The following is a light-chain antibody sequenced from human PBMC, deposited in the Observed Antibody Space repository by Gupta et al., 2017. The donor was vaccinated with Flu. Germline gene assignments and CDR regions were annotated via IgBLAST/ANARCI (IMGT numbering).Light chain of an antibody. J-gene: IGKJ4*01. CDR2: ATS. CDR1: QDIKDH. CDR3: LQDDDLPLA. V-gene: IGKV1-33*01. Sequence: PSFLSAFVGDRVTITCQASQDIKDHLNWFQHKPGKPPQLLIYATSYLETGVPSRFSGSGSGTDFTFTISMLQPGDTATYFCLQDDDLPLAFGGGTRLEIK.